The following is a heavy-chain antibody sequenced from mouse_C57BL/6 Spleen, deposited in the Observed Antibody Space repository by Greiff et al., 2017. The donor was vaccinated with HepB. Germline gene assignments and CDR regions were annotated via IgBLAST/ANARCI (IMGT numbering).Heavy chain of an antibody. CDR3: ATYDYDVGGDY. J-gene: IGHJ2*01. CDR1: GYTFTSYW. D-gene: IGHD2-4*01. Sequence: VQLQQSGAELAKPGASVKLSCKASGYTFTSYWMHWVKQRPGQGLEWIGYINPSSGYTKYNQKFKDKATLTADKSSSTAYMQLCSLTYEDSAVYYCATYDYDVGGDYWGQGTTLTVSS. CDR2: INPSSGYT. V-gene: IGHV1-7*01.